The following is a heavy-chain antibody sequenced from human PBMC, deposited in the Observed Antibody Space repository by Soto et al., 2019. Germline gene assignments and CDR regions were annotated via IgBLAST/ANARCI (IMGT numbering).Heavy chain of an antibody. V-gene: IGHV4-59*01. Sequence: PSETLSLTCTVSGGSISSYYWSWIRQPPGKGLEWIGYIYYSGSTNYNPSLKSRVTISVDTSKNQFSLKLSSVTAADTAVYYCARGGGGWYIHYYYYYGMDVWGQGTTVTVSS. CDR1: GGSISSYY. D-gene: IGHD6-19*01. J-gene: IGHJ6*02. CDR2: IYYSGST. CDR3: ARGGGGWYIHYYYYYGMDV.